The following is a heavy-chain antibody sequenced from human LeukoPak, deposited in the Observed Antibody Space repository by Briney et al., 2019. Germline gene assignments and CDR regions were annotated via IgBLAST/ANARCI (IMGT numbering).Heavy chain of an antibody. J-gene: IGHJ1*01. V-gene: IGHV3-30*04. D-gene: IGHD6-19*01. CDR2: ISYDGSNK. CDR3: ARDLEGYSSGWTHFQH. CDR1: GFTFDDYA. Sequence: GRSLRLSCAASGFTFDDYAMHWVRQAPGKGLEWVAVISYDGSNKYYADSVKGRFTISRDNSKNTLYLQMNSLRAEDAAVYYCARDLEGYSSGWTHFQHWGQGTLVTVSS.